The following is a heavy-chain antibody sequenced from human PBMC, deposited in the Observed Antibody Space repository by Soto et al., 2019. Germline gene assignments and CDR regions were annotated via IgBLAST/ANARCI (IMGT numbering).Heavy chain of an antibody. CDR1: GGTFSSYA. V-gene: IGHV1-69*13. Sequence: SVKVSCKASGGTFSSYAISWVRQAPGQGLEWMGGIIPIFGTADYAQKFQGRVTITADESTSTAYMELSSLRSEDTAVYYCARVGDSSSWQYYYYGMDVWGQGTTVTVSS. CDR2: IIPIFGTA. J-gene: IGHJ6*02. CDR3: ARVGDSSSWQYYYYGMDV. D-gene: IGHD6-13*01.